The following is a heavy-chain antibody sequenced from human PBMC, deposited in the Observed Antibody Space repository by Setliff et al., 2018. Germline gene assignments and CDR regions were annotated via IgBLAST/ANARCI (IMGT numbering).Heavy chain of an antibody. Sequence: PGGSLRLSCAASGFTFSTFSSYGMHWVRQAPGKGLEWVAAIWYDGSNKYYADSVKGRFTISRDNSKNALYLQMNSLRAEDTAVYYCARRGATVTYYYMDVWGKGTTVTVSS. CDR3: ARRGATVTYYYMDV. D-gene: IGHD4-17*01. J-gene: IGHJ6*03. CDR1: GFTFSTFSSYG. V-gene: IGHV3-33*08. CDR2: IWYDGSNK.